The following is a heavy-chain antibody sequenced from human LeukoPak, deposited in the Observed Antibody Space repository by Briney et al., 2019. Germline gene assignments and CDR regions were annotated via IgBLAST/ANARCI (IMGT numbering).Heavy chain of an antibody. D-gene: IGHD3-16*01. CDR1: GFTFSNYW. J-gene: IGHJ5*02. CDR3: ARHYGP. CDR2: IKQDGSEK. Sequence: GGSLRLSCAASGFTFSNYWMSWVRQAPGKGLEWVANIKQDGSEKNYVDSVKGRFTISRDNAKNSLFLQMNSLRVEDTAVYYCARHYGPWGQGTLVTVSS. V-gene: IGHV3-7*03.